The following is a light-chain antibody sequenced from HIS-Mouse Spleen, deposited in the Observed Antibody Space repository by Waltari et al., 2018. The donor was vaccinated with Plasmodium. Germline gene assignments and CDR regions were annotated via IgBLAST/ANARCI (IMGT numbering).Light chain of an antibody. J-gene: IGKJ3*01. CDR2: GAS. CDR1: QSVSSN. Sequence: EIVMTQSPATLSVSPGERATLSCRDSQSVSSNLACDQQKPVQAPRLLNYGASTRATGIPARFSGSGSGTEFTLTISSLQSEDFAVYYCQQYNNWSFTFGPGTKVDIK. CDR3: QQYNNWSFT. V-gene: IGKV3-15*01.